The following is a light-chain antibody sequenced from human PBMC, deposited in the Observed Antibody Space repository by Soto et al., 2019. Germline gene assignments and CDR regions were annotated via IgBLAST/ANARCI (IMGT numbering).Light chain of an antibody. CDR2: GAS. CDR3: QEYNNWPRT. V-gene: IGKV3-15*01. CDR1: ESVRSN. Sequence: EIVMTQSPATLSVSPGERATLSCGASESVRSNLAWYQQKPGQAPRLLIYGASTRATGIPARFSGNGSGTDFTLAISSLQSEDFAVYYCQEYNNWPRTFGQGTKVDIK. J-gene: IGKJ1*01.